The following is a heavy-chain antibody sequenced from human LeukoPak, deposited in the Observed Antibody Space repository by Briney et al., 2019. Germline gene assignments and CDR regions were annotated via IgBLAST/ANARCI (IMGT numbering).Heavy chain of an antibody. CDR2: ISAYNGNT. D-gene: IGHD2-15*01. Sequence: ASVKVSCKASGYSLTSYGISWVRQAPGQGLEWMGWISAYNGNTNYAQKFQGRVTMTTDTSTSTAYMELRSLRSDDTAVYYCARDHRLGVMVAYGMDVWGHGTTVTVFS. V-gene: IGHV1-18*01. CDR3: ARDHRLGVMVAYGMDV. J-gene: IGHJ6*02. CDR1: GYSLTSYG.